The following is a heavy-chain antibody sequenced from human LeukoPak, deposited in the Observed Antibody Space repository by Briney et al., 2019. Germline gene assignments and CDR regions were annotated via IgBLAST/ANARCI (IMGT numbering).Heavy chain of an antibody. V-gene: IGHV1-58*02. Sequence: ASVKVSCKASGFTFTSSAMQWVRQARGQRLEWIGWIVVGSGNTNYAQKFQERVTITRDMSTSTAYMELSSLRSEDTAVYYCAAGRHDSSGYSDLWGQGTLVTVSS. CDR3: AAGRHDSSGYSDL. CDR1: GFTFTSSA. CDR2: IVVGSGNT. J-gene: IGHJ5*02. D-gene: IGHD3-22*01.